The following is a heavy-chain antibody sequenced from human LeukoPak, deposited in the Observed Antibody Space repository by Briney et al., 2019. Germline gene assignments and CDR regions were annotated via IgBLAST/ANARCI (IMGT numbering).Heavy chain of an antibody. J-gene: IGHJ6*03. V-gene: IGHV3-66*01. CDR1: AFTVSSNY. Sequence: GGSLRLSCAASAFTVSSNYMSWVRQAPGKGLEWVSVIYSGGSTYYADSVKGRFTISRDNSKNTLYLQMNSLRAEDTALYYCARDRGRYYMDVWGKGTTVTISS. CDR3: ARDRGRYYMDV. D-gene: IGHD6-25*01. CDR2: IYSGGST.